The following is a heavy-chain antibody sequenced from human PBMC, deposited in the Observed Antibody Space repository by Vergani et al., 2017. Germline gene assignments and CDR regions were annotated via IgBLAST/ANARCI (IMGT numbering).Heavy chain of an antibody. Sequence: QVQLQESGPGLVKPSQTLSLTCTVSGRSISSGSYYWSWIRQPAGKGLEWIGRIYTSGSTNYNPSLKSRVTMSVDTSKNQFSLKLSSVTAADTAVYYCAVDCSSTSCREIWGQGTMVTVSS. CDR2: IYTSGST. CDR3: AVDCSSTSCREI. J-gene: IGHJ3*02. CDR1: GRSISSGSYY. D-gene: IGHD2-2*01. V-gene: IGHV4-61*02.